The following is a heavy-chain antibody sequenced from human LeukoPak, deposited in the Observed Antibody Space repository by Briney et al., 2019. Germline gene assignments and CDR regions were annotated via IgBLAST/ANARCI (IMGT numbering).Heavy chain of an antibody. D-gene: IGHD5-18*01. V-gene: IGHV3-30-3*01. CDR2: ISYDGSNK. Sequence: GGSLRLSCAASGFTFSSYAMHWVSQAPGKGLEWVAVISYDGSNKYYADSVKGRFTISRDNSKNTLYLQMNSLRAEDTAVYYCAQGGYSYGFDYWGQGTLVTVSS. J-gene: IGHJ4*02. CDR3: AQGGYSYGFDY. CDR1: GFTFSSYA.